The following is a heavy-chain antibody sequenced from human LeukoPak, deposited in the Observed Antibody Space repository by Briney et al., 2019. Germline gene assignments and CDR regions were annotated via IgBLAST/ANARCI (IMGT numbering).Heavy chain of an antibody. V-gene: IGHV4-30-4*08. CDR2: IYYSGST. J-gene: IGHJ5*02. CDR3: ARDQSYCTSSSCSNWFDP. D-gene: IGHD2-15*01. Sequence: PSQTLSLTCTVSGVSVSSGDYYWGWIRQSPGKGLEWIGYIYYSGSTYYNPSLKSRVTMSVDTSKNQFSLKLSSVTAADTAVYYCARDQSYCTSSSCSNWFDPWGQGTLVTVSS. CDR1: GVSVSSGDYY.